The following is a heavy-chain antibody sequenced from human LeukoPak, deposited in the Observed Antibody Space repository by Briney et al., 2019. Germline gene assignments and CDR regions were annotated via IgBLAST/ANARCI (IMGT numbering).Heavy chain of an antibody. CDR1: GFTFSSYA. CDR2: ISYDGSNK. Sequence: GGSLRLSCAASGFTFSSYAMPWVRQAPGKGLEWVAVISYDGSNKYYADSVKGRFTISRDNSKNTLYLQMNSLRAEDTAVYYCARPYYYDNSGNDAFDIWGQGTMVTVSS. D-gene: IGHD3-22*01. J-gene: IGHJ3*02. V-gene: IGHV3-30*01. CDR3: ARPYYYDNSGNDAFDI.